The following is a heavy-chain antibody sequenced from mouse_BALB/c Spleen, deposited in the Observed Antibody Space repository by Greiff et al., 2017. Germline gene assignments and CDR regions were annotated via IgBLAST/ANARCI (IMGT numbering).Heavy chain of an antibody. Sequence: VQLQESGAELARPGASVKLSCKASGYTFTSYWMQWVKQRPGQGLEWIGAIYPGDGDTRYTQKFKGKATLTADKSSSTAYMQLSSLASEDSAVYYCARGWLPSMDYWGQGTSVTVSS. CDR1: GYTFTSYW. V-gene: IGHV1-87*01. J-gene: IGHJ4*01. CDR3: ARGWLPSMDY. CDR2: IYPGDGDT. D-gene: IGHD2-2*01.